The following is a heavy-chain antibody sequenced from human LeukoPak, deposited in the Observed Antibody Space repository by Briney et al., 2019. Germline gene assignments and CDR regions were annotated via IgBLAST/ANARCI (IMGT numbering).Heavy chain of an antibody. CDR3: AKDARDPYFSWLDP. D-gene: IGHD2-8*01. CDR2: IRYDGINN. J-gene: IGHJ5*02. V-gene: IGHV3-30*02. Sequence: GGSLRLSCAASGFTFSSYGMHWVRQAPGKGLEWVAFIRYDGINNHYADSVKGRSTISRDNSKNTLYLQMNSLRAEDSAVYYCAKDARDPYFSWLDPWGQGTLVTVSS. CDR1: GFTFSSYG.